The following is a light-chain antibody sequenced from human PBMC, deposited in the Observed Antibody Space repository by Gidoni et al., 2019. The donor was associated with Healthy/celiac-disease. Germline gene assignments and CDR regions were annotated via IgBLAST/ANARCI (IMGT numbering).Light chain of an antibody. CDR3: QQSYSTLLLT. V-gene: IGKV1-39*01. CDR2: AAS. Sequence: DIPMTQSPPSLSASVGERVTNTCRASQSISSYLNWYQQKPGKTPKLLIYAASTLQSGVPSRFSGSGSGTDFTLTISSLQPEDFATYYCQQSYSTLLLTFGGGTKVEIK. J-gene: IGKJ4*01. CDR1: QSISSY.